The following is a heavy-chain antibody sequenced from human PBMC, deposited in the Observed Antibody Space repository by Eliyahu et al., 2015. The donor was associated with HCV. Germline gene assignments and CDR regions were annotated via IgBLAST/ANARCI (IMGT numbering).Heavy chain of an antibody. Sequence: QLQLQESGPGLVKPSETLSLTCTVXGGSISSSSYYWGWIRQPPGKGLEWIGSIYYSGSTYYNPSLKSRVTISVDTSKNQFSLKLSSVTAADTAVYYCARHLGYGDIPPTFDIWGQGTMVTVSS. J-gene: IGHJ3*02. V-gene: IGHV4-39*01. CDR3: ARHLGYGDIPPTFDI. D-gene: IGHD4-17*01. CDR2: IYYSGST. CDR1: GGSISSSSYY.